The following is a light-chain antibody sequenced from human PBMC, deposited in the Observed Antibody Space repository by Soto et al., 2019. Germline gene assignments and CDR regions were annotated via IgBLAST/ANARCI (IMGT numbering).Light chain of an antibody. CDR2: GAS. V-gene: IGKV3-15*01. CDR1: QSGSSN. Sequence: MTHYPAIASXXPGEXATFXXRASQSGSSNLAGYQQKPGQAPRLLIYGASTRATRIPARFRGSRSRTEFTLTTSSLQSEDFAVYYCHQYNRWLRTFAGG. J-gene: IGKJ4*01. CDR3: HQYNRWLRT.